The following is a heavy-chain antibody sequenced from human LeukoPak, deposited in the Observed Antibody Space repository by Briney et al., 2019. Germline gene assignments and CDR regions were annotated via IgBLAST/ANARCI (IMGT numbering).Heavy chain of an antibody. CDR1: GGSISSGGYS. V-gene: IGHV4-31*03. CDR3: ARDPARGQSTAGAFDI. J-gene: IGHJ3*02. Sequence: PSETLSLTCTVSGGSISSGGYSWSWIRQHPGKGLEWIGYIYYSGSTYYNPSLKSRVTISVDTSKNQFSLKLSSVTAADTAVYYCARDPARGQSTAGAFDIWGQGTMVTVSS. D-gene: IGHD5-12*01. CDR2: IYYSGST.